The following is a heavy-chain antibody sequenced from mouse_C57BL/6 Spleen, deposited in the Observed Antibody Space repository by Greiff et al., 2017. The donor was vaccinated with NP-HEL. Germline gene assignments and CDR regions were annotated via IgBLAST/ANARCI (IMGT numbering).Heavy chain of an antibody. CDR2: INPNNGGT. D-gene: IGHD1-1*01. V-gene: IGHV1-26*01. J-gene: IGHJ4*01. CDR3: ARSGGGSSYGAMDY. CDR1: GYTFTDYY. Sequence: VQLQQSGPELVKPGASVKISCKASGYTFTDYYMNWVKQSHGKSLEWIGDINPNNGGTSYNQKFKGKATLTVDKSSSTAYMELRSLTSEDSAVYYCARSGGGSSYGAMDYWGQGTSVTVSS.